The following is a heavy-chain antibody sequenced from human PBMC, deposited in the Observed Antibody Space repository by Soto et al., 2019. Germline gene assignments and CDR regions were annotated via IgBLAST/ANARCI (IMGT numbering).Heavy chain of an antibody. CDR1: GCSISSSIYF. CDR3: ARSKGGDHIVY. J-gene: IGHJ4*02. D-gene: IGHD3-10*01. CDR2: IYYSGST. V-gene: IGHV4-39*07. Sequence: PSETLSVTSTIYGCSISSSIYFWGWIRQPPGKGLEWIGSIYYSGSTYYNPSLKSRVTVSVDTSKNQFSLKLSSVTAADTAVYYCARSKGGDHIVYWGQG.